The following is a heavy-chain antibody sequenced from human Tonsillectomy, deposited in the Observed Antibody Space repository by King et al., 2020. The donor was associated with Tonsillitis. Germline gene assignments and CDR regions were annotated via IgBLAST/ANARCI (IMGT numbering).Heavy chain of an antibody. D-gene: IGHD3-22*01. CDR2: IYYSGST. CDR1: CDSISSGNYY. CDR3: ARAGSYYYDSSGYPDAFDI. Sequence: VQLQESGPGLVKPSQTLSLTCTVSCDSISSGNYYWSWIRQPPGKGLEWIGYIYYSGSTYYSPSLKSRVTISADTSKNQFSLKLTSVTAADSAVYYCARAGSYYYDSSGYPDAFDIWGQGTMVTVSS. V-gene: IGHV4-30-4*01. J-gene: IGHJ3*02.